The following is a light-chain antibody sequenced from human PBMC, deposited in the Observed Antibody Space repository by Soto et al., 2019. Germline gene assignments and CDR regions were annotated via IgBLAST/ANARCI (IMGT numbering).Light chain of an antibody. J-gene: IGKJ4*01. V-gene: IGKV1-9*01. CDR2: AAS. CDR1: QGIGNF. Sequence: DIQLTQSPSFLSASVGDRVTITCRASQGIGNFLAWYQQKPGKAPNLLIYAASTLQNGVPSRFSGSGSGTAFTITISSLQREDLATYYGHQLDSHPLTFGGGPQVEIK. CDR3: HQLDSHPLT.